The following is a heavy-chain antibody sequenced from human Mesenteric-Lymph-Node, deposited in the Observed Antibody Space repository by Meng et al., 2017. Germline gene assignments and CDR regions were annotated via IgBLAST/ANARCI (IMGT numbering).Heavy chain of an antibody. CDR1: GFTFNRAW. CDR2: IKRKTEGGTT. J-gene: IGHJ4*02. Sequence: EVQLVESGGVLVKPGGSLRLSCTASGFTFNRAWMTWVRQTPGKGLEWVGHIKRKTEGGTTNYGAPVKGRFSISRDDSTNTLYLQMNSLKTEDTAVYYCTTDLQFGDYGLDHWGQGTLVTVSS. V-gene: IGHV3-15*01. CDR3: TTDLQFGDYGLDH. D-gene: IGHD4-17*01.